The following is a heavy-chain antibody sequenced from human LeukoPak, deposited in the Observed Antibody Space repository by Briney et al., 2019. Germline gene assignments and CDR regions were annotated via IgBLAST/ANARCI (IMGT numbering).Heavy chain of an antibody. Sequence: SETLSLTCAVYGGSFSGYYWSWIRQPAGKGLEWIGRIYTSGSTNYNPSLKSRVTISVDTSKNQFSLKLSSVTAADTAVYYCAREDVDTAMVLDYWGQGTLVTVSS. D-gene: IGHD5-18*01. CDR1: GGSFSGYY. CDR3: AREDVDTAMVLDY. J-gene: IGHJ4*02. V-gene: IGHV4-4*07. CDR2: IYTSGST.